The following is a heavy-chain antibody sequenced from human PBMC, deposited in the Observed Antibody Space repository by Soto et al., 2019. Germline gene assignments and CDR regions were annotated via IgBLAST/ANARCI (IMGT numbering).Heavy chain of an antibody. V-gene: IGHV5-51*01. D-gene: IGHD2-15*01. Sequence: GESLKISCKGSGYSFTSYWIGWVRQMPGKGLEWMGIIYPGDSGTRYSPSFQGQVTISADKSISTAYLQWSSLKASDTAMYYCARSPSVVVVAATPGAFDIWGQGTMVTVSS. J-gene: IGHJ3*02. CDR3: ARSPSVVVVAATPGAFDI. CDR2: IYPGDSGT. CDR1: GYSFTSYW.